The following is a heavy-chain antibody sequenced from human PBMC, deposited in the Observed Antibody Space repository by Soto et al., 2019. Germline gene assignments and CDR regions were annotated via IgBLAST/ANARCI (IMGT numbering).Heavy chain of an antibody. CDR2: INHSGST. CDR1: GGSFSGYY. D-gene: IGHD4-17*01. Sequence: QVQLQQWGAGLLKPSETLSLTCAVYGGSFSGYYWSWIRQPPGKGLEWIGEINHSGSTNYNPSLKSRVTISVDTSKSQFSLKLSSVTAADTAVYYCARDYGDYVPFFDYWGQGTLVTVSS. CDR3: ARDYGDYVPFFDY. V-gene: IGHV4-34*01. J-gene: IGHJ4*02.